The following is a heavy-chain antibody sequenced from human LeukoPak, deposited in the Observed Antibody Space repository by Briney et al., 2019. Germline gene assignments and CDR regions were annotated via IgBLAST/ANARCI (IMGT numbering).Heavy chain of an antibody. CDR1: GGSFSGYY. CDR2: INHSGST. V-gene: IGHV4-34*01. Sequence: SETLSLTCAVYGGSFSGYYWSWIRQPPGKGLEWIGEINHSGSTNYNPSLKSRVTISVDTSKNQFSLKLSTVTAADTAVYYCARCRRGSSGWRGYYFDYWGQGTLVTVSS. J-gene: IGHJ4*02. D-gene: IGHD6-19*01. CDR3: ARCRRGSSGWRGYYFDY.